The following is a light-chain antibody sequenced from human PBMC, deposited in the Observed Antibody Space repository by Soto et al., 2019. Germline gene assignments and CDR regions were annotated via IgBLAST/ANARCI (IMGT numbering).Light chain of an antibody. Sequence: XIVMTQSPVTLSVSPGERATLSCRASQSVSSNLAWYQQKPGQAPRLLIYDASTRATGIPARFSGSGSGTELTLTISSLQSEDFAIYYCQHFNIWPYTFGQGTKVDIK. CDR1: QSVSSN. CDR3: QHFNIWPYT. CDR2: DAS. J-gene: IGKJ2*01. V-gene: IGKV3-15*01.